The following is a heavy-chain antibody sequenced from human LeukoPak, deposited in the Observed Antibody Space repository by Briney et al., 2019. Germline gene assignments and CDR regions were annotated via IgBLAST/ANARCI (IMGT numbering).Heavy chain of an antibody. CDR3: ANVPYMVVVVPAAFYFDY. Sequence: GGSLRLSCAASGFTFSSYAMSWVRQAPGKGLEWVSAISGSGGSTYYADSVKGRFTISRDNSKNTLYLQMNSLRAEDTAVYYCANVPYMVVVVPAAFYFDYWGQGTLVTVSS. CDR1: GFTFSSYA. V-gene: IGHV3-23*01. J-gene: IGHJ4*02. D-gene: IGHD2-2*01. CDR2: ISGSGGST.